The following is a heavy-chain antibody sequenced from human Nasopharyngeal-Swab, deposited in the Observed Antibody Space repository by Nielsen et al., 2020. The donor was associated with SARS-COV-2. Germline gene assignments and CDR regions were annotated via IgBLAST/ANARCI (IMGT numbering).Heavy chain of an antibody. CDR1: GYTFTSYG. CDR2: ISAYNGNT. V-gene: IGHV1-18*01. J-gene: IGHJ4*02. D-gene: IGHD3-3*01. CDR3: ARASYDFWNHGGDY. Sequence: ASVKVSCKASGYTFTSYGISWVRQAPGQGLEWMGWISAYNGNTNYAQRLQGRVTMTTDTSTSTAYMELRSLRSDDTAVYYCARASYDFWNHGGDYWGQGTLVTVSS.